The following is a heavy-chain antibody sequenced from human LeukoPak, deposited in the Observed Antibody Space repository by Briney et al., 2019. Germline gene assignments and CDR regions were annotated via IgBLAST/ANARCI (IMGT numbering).Heavy chain of an antibody. V-gene: IGHV4-4*07. CDR2: IYTSGST. D-gene: IGHD6-13*01. CDR3: ARVSDYSSTWYGDWFDP. J-gene: IGHJ5*02. CDR1: GGSISSYY. Sequence: SETLSLTCTVSGGSISSYYGSWIRQPAGKGLEWIGRIYTSGSTNYNPSLKSRVTMSVDTSKNQFSLKLSSVTAADTAVYYCARVSDYSSTWYGDWFDPWGQGTLVTVSS.